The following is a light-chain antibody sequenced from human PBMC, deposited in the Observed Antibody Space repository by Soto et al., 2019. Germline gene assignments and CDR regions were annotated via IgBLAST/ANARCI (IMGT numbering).Light chain of an antibody. V-gene: IGLV1-51*02. Sequence: QSVLTQPPSVSAAPGQKVTNSCSGSSSNTENNYVSWYQQLPGTAPKLLIYENNKRPSGIPDRFSGSKSGTSATLVITGLQTADEADYYCATWHSSLSIGVFGTGTKVTVL. CDR3: ATWHSSLSIGV. J-gene: IGLJ1*01. CDR2: ENN. CDR1: SSNTENNY.